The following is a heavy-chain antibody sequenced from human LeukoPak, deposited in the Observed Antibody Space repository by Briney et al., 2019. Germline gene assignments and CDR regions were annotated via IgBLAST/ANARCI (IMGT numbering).Heavy chain of an antibody. D-gene: IGHD3-22*01. Sequence: GGSLRLSCAASGFTFSSYWMHWVRQAPEKGLVWVSLISGDGSTTIYADSVKGRFTISRDNAKNTLFLQMNSLRAEDTAVYYCAKRSKGGDSTGYYYYFDLWGRGTLVTVSS. V-gene: IGHV3-74*01. CDR2: ISGDGSTT. CDR1: GFTFSSYW. J-gene: IGHJ2*01. CDR3: AKRSKGGDSTGYYYYFDL.